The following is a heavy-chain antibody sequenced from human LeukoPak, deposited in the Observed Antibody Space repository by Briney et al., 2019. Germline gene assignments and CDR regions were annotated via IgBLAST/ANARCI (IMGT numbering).Heavy chain of an antibody. D-gene: IGHD6-19*01. CDR1: GFTFSNYA. Sequence: GGSLRLSCAASGFTFSNYAMGWVRQAPGKGLEWVSTISGSGGGTYYADSVKGRFTIYRDNSKNTLYLQMNSLRADDTAVYYCAKRGDSSGWSQYDYWGQGTLVTVSS. CDR2: ISGSGGGT. J-gene: IGHJ4*02. V-gene: IGHV3-23*01. CDR3: AKRGDSSGWSQYDY.